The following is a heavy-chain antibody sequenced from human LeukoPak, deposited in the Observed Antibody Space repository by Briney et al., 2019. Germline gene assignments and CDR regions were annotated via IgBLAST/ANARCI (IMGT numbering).Heavy chain of an antibody. CDR1: GYTFTSYG. Sequence: GALVKVSCKASGYTFTSYGISWVRQAPGQGLEWMGWISAYNGNTNYAQKLQGRGTMTTDTSTSTAYMKLRSLRSDDTAVYYCARDRGGYDKLSGAFDIWGQGTMVTVSS. J-gene: IGHJ3*02. D-gene: IGHD5-12*01. V-gene: IGHV1-18*01. CDR2: ISAYNGNT. CDR3: ARDRGGYDKLSGAFDI.